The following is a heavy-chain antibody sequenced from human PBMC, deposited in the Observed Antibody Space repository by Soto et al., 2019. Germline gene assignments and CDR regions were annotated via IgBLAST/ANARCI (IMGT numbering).Heavy chain of an antibody. CDR1: GFTFSSYG. J-gene: IGHJ4*02. CDR2: IWYDGSNK. D-gene: IGHD3-10*01. Sequence: GGSLRLSCAASGFTFSSYGMHWVRQAPGKGLEWVAVIWYDGSNKYYADSVKGRFTISRDNSKNTLYLQMNSLRAEDTAVYYCARDSLWFGTHFDYWGQGTLVTVSS. CDR3: ARDSLWFGTHFDY. V-gene: IGHV3-33*01.